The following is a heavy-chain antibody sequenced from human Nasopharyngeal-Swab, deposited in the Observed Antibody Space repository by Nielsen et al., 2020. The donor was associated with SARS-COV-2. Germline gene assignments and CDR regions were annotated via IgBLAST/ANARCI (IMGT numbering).Heavy chain of an antibody. V-gene: IGHV1-2*04. CDR3: ARGIAAAGTPGYGMDV. J-gene: IGHJ6*02. CDR2: INPNSGGT. Sequence: ASVKVSCKASGYTFTGYYMHWVRQAPGQGLEWMGWINPNSGGTNYAQKFQGWVTMTRDTSISTAYMELSRLRSDDTAVYYCARGIAAAGTPGYGMDVRGQGTTVTVS. CDR1: GYTFTGYY. D-gene: IGHD6-13*01.